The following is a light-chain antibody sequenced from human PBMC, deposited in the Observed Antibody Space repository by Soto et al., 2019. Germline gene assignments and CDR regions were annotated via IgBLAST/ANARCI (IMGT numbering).Light chain of an antibody. CDR2: VAS. CDR1: QSVSSN. V-gene: IGKV3-15*01. CDR3: HQLNYWPRIT. Sequence: EIVMTQSPATLSVSPGERATISCRASQSVSSNLAWYQQKPGQAPRLLIYVASIRATGIPARFSGSGSGTEFTLTISSLQYEDFAVYYCHQLNYWPRITFGQGTRLE. J-gene: IGKJ5*01.